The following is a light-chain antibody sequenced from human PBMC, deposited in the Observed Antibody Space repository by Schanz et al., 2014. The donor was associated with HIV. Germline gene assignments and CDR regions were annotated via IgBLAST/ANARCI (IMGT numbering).Light chain of an antibody. Sequence: VLTQPPSASASLGASVTLTCTLSSGYSNYKVDWYQQRPGKGPRFVMRVGTGGIVGSKGDGIPDRFSVLGSGLNRYLTIKNIQEEDESDYHCGADHGSGSNFVYVFGTGTKLTVL. CDR3: GADHGSGSNFVYV. J-gene: IGLJ1*01. CDR1: SGYSNYK. CDR2: VGTGGIVG. V-gene: IGLV9-49*01.